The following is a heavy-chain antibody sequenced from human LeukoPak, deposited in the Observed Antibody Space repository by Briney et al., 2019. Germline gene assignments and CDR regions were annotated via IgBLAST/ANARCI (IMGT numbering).Heavy chain of an antibody. J-gene: IGHJ4*02. CDR3: ARDVISAVATSLDY. CDR1: GFTFSSYE. CDR2: ISSSCSTI. V-gene: IGHV3-48*03. Sequence: GGSLRLSCAASGFTFSSYEMNWVRQAPGKGLEWVSYISSSCSTIYYAASVKGRFTISRDNAKNSLYLQMNSLRAEDTAVYYCARDVISAVATSLDYWGQGTLVTVSS. D-gene: IGHD5-24*01.